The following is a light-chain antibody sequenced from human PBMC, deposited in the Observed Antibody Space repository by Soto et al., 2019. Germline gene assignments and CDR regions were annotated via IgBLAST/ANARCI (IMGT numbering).Light chain of an antibody. CDR2: AAS. Sequence: AIRMTQSPSSLSASTGDRVTITCRASQGISSYLAWYQQKPGKAPKLLIYAASTLQSGVPSRFSGSGYGTVFTLTISCLQSEDFATYYCQQYYSYPLTFGGGPKVEIK. J-gene: IGKJ4*01. V-gene: IGKV1-8*01. CDR1: QGISSY. CDR3: QQYYSYPLT.